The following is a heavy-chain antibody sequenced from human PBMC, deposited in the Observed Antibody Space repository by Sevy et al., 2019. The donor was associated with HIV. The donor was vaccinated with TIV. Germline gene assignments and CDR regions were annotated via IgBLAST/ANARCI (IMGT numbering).Heavy chain of an antibody. J-gene: IGHJ6*02. CDR1: GITLSDAW. CDR2: INRRTDGGTT. D-gene: IGHD1-26*01. V-gene: IGHV3-15*01. CDR3: CTMGQNPQDHYYIYAMDV. Sequence: GGSLRLSCAASGITLSDAWVIWVRQAPGKGLEWLGHINRRTDGGTTDYAAPVKGRFTVSRDDSKDMVFLHMDSLKTEDTGVYFWCTMGQNPQDHYYIYAMDVWGQGTTVTVSS.